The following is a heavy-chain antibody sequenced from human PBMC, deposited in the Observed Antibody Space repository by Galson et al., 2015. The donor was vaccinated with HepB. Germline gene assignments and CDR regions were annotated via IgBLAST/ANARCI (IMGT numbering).Heavy chain of an antibody. CDR3: ATYYSSDY. J-gene: IGHJ4*02. CDR2: IHRGGST. Sequence: SLRLSCAASGLTVSSNYMSWVRQAPGKGLEWASVIHRGGSTYYADSVKGRFTISRDYSKNTLYLQMNSLRAEDTAVYYCATYYSSDYWGQGTLVTVSS. V-gene: IGHV3-53*01. D-gene: IGHD4-11*01. CDR1: GLTVSSNY.